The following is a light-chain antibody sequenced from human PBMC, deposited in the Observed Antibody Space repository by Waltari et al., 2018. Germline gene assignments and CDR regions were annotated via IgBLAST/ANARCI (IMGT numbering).Light chain of an antibody. Sequence: TGRASQGINTYLAWFQQKPGKVPKSLIYAASTLQSGVSSNFSGSGSGTDFTLTISSLQPEDCATYYCQQYNTYPPTFGGGTRVEI. J-gene: IGKJ4*01. CDR3: QQYNTYPPT. V-gene: IGKV1-16*02. CDR1: QGINTY. CDR2: AAS.